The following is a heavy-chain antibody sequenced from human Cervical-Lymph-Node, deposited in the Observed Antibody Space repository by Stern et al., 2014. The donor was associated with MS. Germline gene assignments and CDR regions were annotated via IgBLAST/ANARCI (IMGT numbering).Heavy chain of an antibody. CDR1: GFAFSSYA. V-gene: IGHV3-30*01. Sequence: VQLVESGGGVVQPGRSLRLSCAASGFAFSSYAMHWVRQAPGKGLEWVAVISYDGSNKYYADSVKGRFTISRDNSKNTLYLQMNSLRAEDTAVYYCARDVSPQWLANYYFDYWGQGTLVTVSS. D-gene: IGHD6-19*01. CDR3: ARDVSPQWLANYYFDY. J-gene: IGHJ4*02. CDR2: ISYDGSNK.